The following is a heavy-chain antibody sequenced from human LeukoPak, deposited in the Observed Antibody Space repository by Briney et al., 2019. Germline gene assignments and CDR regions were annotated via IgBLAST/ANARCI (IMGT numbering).Heavy chain of an antibody. CDR1: GGSISSYY. D-gene: IGHD4-17*01. V-gene: IGHV4-59*12. CDR3: ARNAADYGDYADYYYYGMDV. Sequence: SETLSLTCTVSGGSISSYYWSWIRQPPGKGLEWIGYIYYSGSTNYNPSLKSRVTISVDTSKNQFSLKLSSVTAADTAVFYCARNAADYGDYADYYYYGMDVWGQGTTVTVSS. CDR2: IYYSGST. J-gene: IGHJ6*02.